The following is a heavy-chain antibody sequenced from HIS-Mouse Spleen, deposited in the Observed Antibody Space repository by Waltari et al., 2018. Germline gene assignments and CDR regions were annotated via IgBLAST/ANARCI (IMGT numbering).Heavy chain of an antibody. CDR3: ARDHGDSSSWYWYFDL. CDR2: IYGGGRT. V-gene: IGHV3-53*02. D-gene: IGHD6-13*01. Sequence: EVQLVETGGGLIQPWGSLRLSCAASGFTVSSNYMSWVRQAPGKGLGWVSVIYGGGRTYYADSVKGRFTISRDNSKNTLYLQMNSLRAEDTAVYYCARDHGDSSSWYWYFDLWGRGTLVTVSS. J-gene: IGHJ2*01. CDR1: GFTVSSNY.